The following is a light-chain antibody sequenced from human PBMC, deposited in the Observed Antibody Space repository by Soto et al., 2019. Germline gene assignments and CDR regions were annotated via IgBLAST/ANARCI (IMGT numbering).Light chain of an antibody. CDR3: QQYNSYPIT. CDR1: QSISSW. V-gene: IGKV1-5*01. CDR2: DAS. J-gene: IGKJ5*01. Sequence: DIQMTQSPSTLSASVGDRVTITFRASQSISSWLAWYQQKLGRAPRLLIYDASSLESGVPSRFSGSGYGTEFTLTISSLQPDDFATYFCQQYNSYPITFGQGTRLEIK.